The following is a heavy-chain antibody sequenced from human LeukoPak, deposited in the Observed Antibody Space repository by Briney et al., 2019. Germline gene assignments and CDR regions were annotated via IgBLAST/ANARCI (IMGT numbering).Heavy chain of an antibody. J-gene: IGHJ4*02. Sequence: GGSLRLSCAASGFTISTYAMGWVRQAPGKGLEWVSTISGSGDDTYYADSVKGRFTISRDNSKNTLYLQMNSLRADDTAVCYCAARPPIVVRGPFDYWGQGTLVTVSS. CDR2: ISGSGDDT. CDR3: AARPPIVVRGPFDY. V-gene: IGHV3-23*01. D-gene: IGHD3-22*01. CDR1: GFTISTYA.